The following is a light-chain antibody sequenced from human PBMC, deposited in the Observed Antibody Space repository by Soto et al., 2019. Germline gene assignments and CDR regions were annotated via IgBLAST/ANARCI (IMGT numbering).Light chain of an antibody. CDR2: EGI. J-gene: IGLJ3*02. V-gene: IGLV2-14*02. CDR3: TSYAGDTSLGV. CDR1: SSNIGGYNV. Sequence: QSVLTQPASVSGSPGQSITISCSGTSSNIGGYNVVSWYQQHPGKAPKVIVYEGIKRPSGVSDRFSGSKSGNTASLTVSGLQAEDEADYYCTSYAGDTSLGVLGGGTKLTVL.